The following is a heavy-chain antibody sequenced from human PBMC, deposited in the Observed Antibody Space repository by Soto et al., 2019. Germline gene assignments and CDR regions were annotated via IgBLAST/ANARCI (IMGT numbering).Heavy chain of an antibody. CDR2: IWYDGSNK. CDR3: AGVEDTYYYYGMDV. D-gene: IGHD3-16*01. CDR1: GFTFSSYG. V-gene: IGHV3-33*01. Sequence: GGSLRLSCAASGFTFSSYGMHWVRQAPGKGLEWVAVIWYDGSNKYYADSVKGRFTISRDNSKNTLYLQMNSLRAEDTAVYYCAGVEDTYYYYGMDVWGQGTTVTVSS. J-gene: IGHJ6*02.